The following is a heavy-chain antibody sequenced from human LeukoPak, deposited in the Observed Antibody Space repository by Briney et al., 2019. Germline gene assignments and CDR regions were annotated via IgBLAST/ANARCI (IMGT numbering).Heavy chain of an antibody. Sequence: GGSLRLSCAASGFTFSSYGTHWVRQAPGKGLEWVSSITSNTRYIFYADSVKGRLTISRDNAKNSVYPQMNSVRAEDTAVYYCESRGYSYGYDYWGQGTLVTVSS. J-gene: IGHJ4*02. CDR2: ITSNTRYI. V-gene: IGHV3-21*01. CDR3: ESRGYSYGYDY. D-gene: IGHD5-18*01. CDR1: GFTFSSYG.